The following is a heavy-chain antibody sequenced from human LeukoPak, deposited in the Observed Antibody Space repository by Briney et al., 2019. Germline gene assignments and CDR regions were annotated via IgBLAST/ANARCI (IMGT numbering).Heavy chain of an antibody. V-gene: IGHV3-23*01. CDR2: ITGSGGST. J-gene: IGHJ4*02. CDR3: AKGANFGDFLYFDY. CDR1: GFAFSPYA. D-gene: IGHD4-17*01. Sequence: GGSLRLSYAASGFAFSPYAMTWVRQAPGKGLEWVSVITGSGGSTYYADSVKGRFTISRDNSKNTLYLQMNSLRAEDTAVYYCAKGANFGDFLYFDYWGQGTLVTVSS.